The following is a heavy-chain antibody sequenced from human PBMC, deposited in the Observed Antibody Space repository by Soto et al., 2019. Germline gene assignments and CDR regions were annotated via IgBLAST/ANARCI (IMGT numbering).Heavy chain of an antibody. J-gene: IGHJ2*01. CDR1: GFTISGCS. CDR3: ARGKDVKGSGWYTKGSYDL. V-gene: IGHV3-48*01. CDR2: ITIRTGNT. Sequence: GGSLRLSCAASGFTISGCSMNWVRQAPGKGLEWLAYITIRTGNTVYADSVRGRFTISADNAENSLYVQMSSLRVEDTAVYYCARGKDVKGSGWYTKGSYDLWGRGTLLTGSS. D-gene: IGHD6-19*01.